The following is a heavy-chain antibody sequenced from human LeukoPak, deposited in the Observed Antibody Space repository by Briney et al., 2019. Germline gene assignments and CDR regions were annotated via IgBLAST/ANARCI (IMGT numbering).Heavy chain of an antibody. V-gene: IGHV3-21*01. CDR3: ARAGGSTVSHSDY. CDR2: ISSSTSYI. CDR1: GFTFSSYS. Sequence: PGGSLRLSCAASGFTFSSYSMNWIRQALGKGLEWVSSISSSTSYIYYADSVKGRSTISKDNAKNSLYLQMNSLRAEDTAVYYCARAGGSTVSHSDYWGQGTLVTVSS. D-gene: IGHD4-17*01. J-gene: IGHJ4*02.